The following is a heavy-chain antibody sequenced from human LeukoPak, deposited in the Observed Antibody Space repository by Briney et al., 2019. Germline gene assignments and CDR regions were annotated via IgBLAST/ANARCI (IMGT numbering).Heavy chain of an antibody. Sequence: GGSLRLSCAASGFTFNNYAMSWVRQAPGKGLEWVSAISGSDAGTYYADSVKGRFTISRDNSKNTLYLQMNSLRVEDAAVYYCARAPVTSCRGAYCYPFDYWGQGTLVTVSS. CDR1: GFTFNNYA. CDR3: ARAPVTSCRGAYCYPFDY. V-gene: IGHV3-23*01. D-gene: IGHD2-21*01. CDR2: ISGSDAGT. J-gene: IGHJ4*02.